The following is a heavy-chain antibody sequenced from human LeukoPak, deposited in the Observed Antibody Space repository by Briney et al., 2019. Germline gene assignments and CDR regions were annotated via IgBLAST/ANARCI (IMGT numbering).Heavy chain of an antibody. CDR1: GGSISSYY. V-gene: IGHV4-59*08. J-gene: IGHJ5*02. Sequence: SETLSLTCTVSGGSISSYYWSWIRQPPGKGLEWIGYIYYSGSTNYNPSLKSRVTISVDTSKNQFSLKLSSVTAADTAVYYCARYQAIAAAVYNWFDPWGRGTLVTVSS. CDR3: ARYQAIAAAVYNWFDP. D-gene: IGHD6-13*01. CDR2: IYYSGST.